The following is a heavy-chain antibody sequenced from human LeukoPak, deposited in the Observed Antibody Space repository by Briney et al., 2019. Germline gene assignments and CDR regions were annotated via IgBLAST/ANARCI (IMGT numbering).Heavy chain of an antibody. D-gene: IGHD3-22*01. J-gene: IGHJ5*02. V-gene: IGHV3-30*02. CDR3: AKAPYYYDSSGYQSWFDP. Sequence: PGGSLRLSCIASGFTFSSYGMHWVRQAPGKGLEWVAFIRYDGSNKYYADSVKGRFTISRDNSKNTLYLQMNSLRAEDTAVYYCAKAPYYYDSSGYQSWFDPWGQGTLVTVSS. CDR1: GFTFSSYG. CDR2: IRYDGSNK.